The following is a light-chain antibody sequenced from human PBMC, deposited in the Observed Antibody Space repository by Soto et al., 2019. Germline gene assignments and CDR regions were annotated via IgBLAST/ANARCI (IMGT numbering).Light chain of an antibody. Sequence: DIVMTQSPLSLPVTPGEPASISCRSSQSLLHSNGYNYLDWYLQKPGQSPQLLIYLGSNRASGVPDRFSGSGSGTDFTLKISRVEAEDVGVYYCMQALQTPPAYTLGQGTKVDIK. J-gene: IGKJ2*01. V-gene: IGKV2-28*01. CDR3: MQALQTPPAYT. CDR2: LGS. CDR1: QSLLHSNGYNY.